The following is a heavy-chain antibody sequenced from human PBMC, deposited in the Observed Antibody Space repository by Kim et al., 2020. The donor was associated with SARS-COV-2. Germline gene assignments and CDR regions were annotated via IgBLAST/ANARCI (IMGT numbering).Heavy chain of an antibody. CDR2: ISAYNGNT. CDR3: ARVAKRPGMYYYDSSGYYPY. D-gene: IGHD3-22*01. Sequence: ASVKVSCKASGYTFTSYGISWVRQAPGQGLEWMGWISAYNGNTNYAQKLQGRVTMTTDTSTSTAYMELRSLRSDDTAVYYCARVAKRPGMYYYDSSGYYPYWGQGTLVTVSS. J-gene: IGHJ4*02. V-gene: IGHV1-18*01. CDR1: GYTFTSYG.